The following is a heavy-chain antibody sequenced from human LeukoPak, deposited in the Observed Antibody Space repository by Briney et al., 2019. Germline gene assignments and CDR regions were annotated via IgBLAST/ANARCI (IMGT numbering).Heavy chain of an antibody. V-gene: IGHV3-23*01. CDR2: IGGSGGST. D-gene: IGHD2-21*01. CDR1: GFTFSDYY. CDR3: AKFLPTHIVVANYYFDY. Sequence: PGGSLRLSCAASGFTFSDYYMSWIRQAPGKGLEWVSAIGGSGGSTYYADSVKGRFTISRDNSKNTLYLQMNSLRAEDTAVYYCAKFLPTHIVVANYYFDYWGQGTLVTVSS. J-gene: IGHJ4*02.